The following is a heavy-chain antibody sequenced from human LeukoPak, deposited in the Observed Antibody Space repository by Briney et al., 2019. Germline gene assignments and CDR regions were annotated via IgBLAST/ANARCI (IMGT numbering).Heavy chain of an antibody. J-gene: IGHJ3*02. CDR1: GSSFSTYW. D-gene: IGHD2-21*02. CDR2: IYPGDSDT. Sequence: GASLQISCKASGSSFSTYWIGWVRQLPGKGLEWMGIIYPGDSDTTYSPSFQGQVTISVDKSITTAYLQWSSLKASDTATYYCARGYCGGDCYPNNAFDIWGQGTMVTVSS. V-gene: IGHV5-51*01. CDR3: ARGYCGGDCYPNNAFDI.